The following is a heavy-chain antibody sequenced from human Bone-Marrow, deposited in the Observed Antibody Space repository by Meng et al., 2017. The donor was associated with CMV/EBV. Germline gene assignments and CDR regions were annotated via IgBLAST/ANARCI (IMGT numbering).Heavy chain of an antibody. Sequence: GESLKISCAASGFTFSNAWMNWVRQAPGKGLEWVGRIKSIPDGGTRDYAAPVKGRFTISRDDSKNTLYLQMNSLEIEDTAVYYCTAVDGTDFYYYAMDVWGPGTTVTVSS. CDR3: TAVDGTDFYYYAMDV. J-gene: IGHJ6*02. CDR2: IKSIPDGGTR. CDR1: GFTFSNAW. V-gene: IGHV3-15*01. D-gene: IGHD1-1*01.